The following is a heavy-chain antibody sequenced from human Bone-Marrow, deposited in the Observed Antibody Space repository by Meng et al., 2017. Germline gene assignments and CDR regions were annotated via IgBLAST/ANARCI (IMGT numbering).Heavy chain of an antibody. CDR2: IYTSGST. CDR1: GGSISSDS. CDR3: ARAGGVAVAGIFLGFDP. J-gene: IGHJ5*02. D-gene: IGHD6-19*01. V-gene: IGHV4-4*07. Sequence: RGLGKRSATRSLACTVSGGSISSDSWRWIRPPAGKGLEWIGRIYTSGSTHYNPSLKSRVTMSVDTSKTQFSLKLSSVTAADTAVYYCARAGGVAVAGIFLGFDPWGQGTLVTVSS.